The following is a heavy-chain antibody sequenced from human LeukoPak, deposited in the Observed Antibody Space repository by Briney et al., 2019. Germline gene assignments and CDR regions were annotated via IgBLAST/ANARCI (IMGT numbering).Heavy chain of an antibody. CDR3: AKGGFFDY. J-gene: IGHJ4*02. CDR1: GLTFSNAW. D-gene: IGHD3-22*01. CDR2: ISGSGGST. V-gene: IGHV3-23*01. Sequence: GGSLRLSCAASGLTFSNAWMSWVRQAPGKGLEWVSAISGSGGSTYYADSVKGRFTISRDNSKNTLYLQMNSLRAEDTAVYYCAKGGFFDYWGQGTLVTVSS.